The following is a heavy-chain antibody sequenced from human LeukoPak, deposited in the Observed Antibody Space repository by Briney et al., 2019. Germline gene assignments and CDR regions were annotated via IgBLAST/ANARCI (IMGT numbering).Heavy chain of an antibody. CDR1: GGSVTSTNW. Sequence: PSETLSLTCDVSGGSVTSTNWWTWVRQPPGKGLEWIGEVHLDGSTNYNPSLKSRVTISVDTSKNQFSLKLSSVTAADTAVYYCARARGWFEKWELPDDAFDIWGQGTMVTVSS. J-gene: IGHJ3*02. V-gene: IGHV4-4*02. D-gene: IGHD1-26*01. CDR3: ARARGWFEKWELPDDAFDI. CDR2: VHLDGST.